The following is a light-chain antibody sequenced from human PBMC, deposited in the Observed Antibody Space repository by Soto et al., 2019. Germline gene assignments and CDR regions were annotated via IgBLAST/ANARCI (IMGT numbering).Light chain of an antibody. CDR2: RNN. V-gene: IGLV1-47*01. CDR1: SSNTGSNY. J-gene: IGLJ2*01. Sequence: QSVLTQPPSASGTPGQRVTISCSGSSSNTGSNYVYWYQQLPGTAPKLLIYRNNQRPSGVPDRFSGSKSGTSASLAISGLRSEDEADYYCAAWDDSLSALFGGGTKLTVL. CDR3: AAWDDSLSAL.